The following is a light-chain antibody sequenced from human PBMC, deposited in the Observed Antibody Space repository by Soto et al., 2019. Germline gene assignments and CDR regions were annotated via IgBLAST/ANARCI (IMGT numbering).Light chain of an antibody. CDR3: SSFTSGNTWV. Sequence: QPVLTQPASVSGSPGQSITISCTGTSSDVGAYNYVSWFQQHSGKAPKLMIYEVSNRPSGLSNRFSGSKSGNTASLTISGLQAEDEADYYCSSFTSGNTWVFGGGTKVTVL. CDR2: EVS. J-gene: IGLJ3*02. V-gene: IGLV2-14*01. CDR1: SSDVGAYNY.